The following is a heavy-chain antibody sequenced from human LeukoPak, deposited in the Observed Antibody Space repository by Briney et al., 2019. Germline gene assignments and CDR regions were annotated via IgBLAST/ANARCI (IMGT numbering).Heavy chain of an antibody. V-gene: IGHV3-23*01. CDR2: VSGSDGST. CDR3: AKDPVAGTTSHFFHY. CDR1: GYTFSSYA. D-gene: IGHD6-19*01. Sequence: PGGSLRLTCAASGYTFSSYAMSWVRQAPGTGLEWVSAVSGSDGSTYYADSVKGRFTISRDNSKNTLYLQMNSLRAEDTDVYYCAKDPVAGTTSHFFHYWGQGTPVTVSS. J-gene: IGHJ4*02.